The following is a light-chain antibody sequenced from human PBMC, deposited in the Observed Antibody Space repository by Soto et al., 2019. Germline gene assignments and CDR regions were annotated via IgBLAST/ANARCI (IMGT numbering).Light chain of an antibody. CDR1: SSDVGPYNY. J-gene: IGLJ2*01. Sequence: QSALTQPASVSESPGQSITISCTGTSSDVGPYNYVSWYQQHPGKAPKVMIYEVSNRPSGVSNRFSGSKSGNTASLTISGLQAEDEADYYCSSYTTSSTVVFGGGTKLTVL. CDR2: EVS. V-gene: IGLV2-14*01. CDR3: SSYTTSSTVV.